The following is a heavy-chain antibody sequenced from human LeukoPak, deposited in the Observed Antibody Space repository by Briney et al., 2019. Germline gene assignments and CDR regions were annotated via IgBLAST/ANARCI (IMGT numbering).Heavy chain of an antibody. Sequence: SQTLSLTCALSGDSVSSNSVAWNWIRQSPSRGLEWLGTTYYRSKWYDDYAASVKSRVTINPDTSKNQFSLHLNSLTPEDTAVYYCARGKFSAFDIWGQGTMVTVSS. CDR1: GDSVSSNSVA. D-gene: IGHD3-3*01. CDR3: ARGKFSAFDI. CDR2: TYYRSKWYD. V-gene: IGHV6-1*01. J-gene: IGHJ3*02.